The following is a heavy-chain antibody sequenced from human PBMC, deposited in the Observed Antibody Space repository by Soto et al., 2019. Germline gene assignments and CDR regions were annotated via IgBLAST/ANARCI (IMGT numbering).Heavy chain of an antibody. CDR2: IYYSGST. Sequence: PSEPLSLTCTVSGGSISSSSYYWGWIRQPPGKGLEWIGSIYYSGSTYYNPSLKSRVTISVDTSKNQFSLKLSSVTAADTAVYYCMLGSGWKDFDYWGQGTLVTVS. J-gene: IGHJ4*02. V-gene: IGHV4-39*01. CDR3: MLGSGWKDFDY. CDR1: GGSISSSSYY. D-gene: IGHD3-22*01.